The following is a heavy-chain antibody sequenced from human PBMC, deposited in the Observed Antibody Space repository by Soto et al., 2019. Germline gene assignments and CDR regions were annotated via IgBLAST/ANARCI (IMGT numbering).Heavy chain of an antibody. CDR2: ISGSGGST. D-gene: IGHD2-2*01. CDR1: GFTFSSYP. V-gene: IGHV3-23*01. J-gene: IGHJ5*02. CDR3: AKAIIISTRSRWFDP. Sequence: GVLRLSCAASGFTFSSYPMCWVRQAPGKGLEWVSAISGSGGSTYYADSVKGRFTISRDNSKNTLYLQMNSLRAEDTAVYYCAKAIIISTRSRWFDPCGQGTLVTVSS.